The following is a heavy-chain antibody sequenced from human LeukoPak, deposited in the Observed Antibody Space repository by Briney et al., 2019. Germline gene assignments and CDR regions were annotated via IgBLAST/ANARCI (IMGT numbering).Heavy chain of an antibody. J-gene: IGHJ1*01. CDR2: INTNTGNP. CDR3: ARVRSPLHAEYFQH. V-gene: IGHV7-4-1*02. Sequence: ASVKVSCKTSGYTFTRYGVSWVRQAPGQGLEWMGWINTNTGNPTYAQGFTGRFVFSLDTSVSTAYLQISSLKAEDTAVYYCARVRSPLHAEYFQHWGQGTLVTVSS. CDR1: GYTFTRYG.